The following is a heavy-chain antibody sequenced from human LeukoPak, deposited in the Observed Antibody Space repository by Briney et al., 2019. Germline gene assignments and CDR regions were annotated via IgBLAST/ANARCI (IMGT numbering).Heavy chain of an antibody. V-gene: IGHV1-2*02. CDR2: INPNSGGT. CDR3: ARDKSTVVARNWFDP. CDR1: GYTFTGYY. D-gene: IGHD4-23*01. J-gene: IGHJ5*02. Sequence: ASVKVSCKASGYTFTGYYMHWVRQAPGQGLEWMGWINPNSGGTNYAQKFQGRVTMTRDTSISTAYMELSRLRSDDTAVYYCARDKSTVVARNWFDPWGRGTLVTVSS.